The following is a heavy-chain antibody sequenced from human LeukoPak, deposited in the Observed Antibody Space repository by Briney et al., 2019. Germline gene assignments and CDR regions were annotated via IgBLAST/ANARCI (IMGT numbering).Heavy chain of an antibody. CDR2: IYPGDSDT. CDR1: GYSFTSFW. D-gene: IGHD6-13*01. CDR3: ATALFSRTWYAGSDY. V-gene: IGHV5-51*01. Sequence: GESLNFSWTGSGYSFTSFWIGWVRQTTAKGLEWMGVIYPGDSDTRYSPSVHGQLTISADKSINTAYLQWSSLKASDTAMYYCATALFSRTWYAGSDYWGQGTLVTVSS. J-gene: IGHJ4*02.